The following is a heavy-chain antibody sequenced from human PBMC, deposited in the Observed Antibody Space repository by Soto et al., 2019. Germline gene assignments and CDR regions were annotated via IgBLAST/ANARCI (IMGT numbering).Heavy chain of an antibody. Sequence: GGSLRLSCAASGFTFSSYSMNWVRQAPGKGLEWVSSISSSSSYIYYADSVKGRFTISRDNAKNSLYLQMNSLRAEDTAVNYCARTGTTNAFDIWGQGTMVTVSS. V-gene: IGHV3-21*01. CDR3: ARTGTTNAFDI. CDR2: ISSSSSYI. D-gene: IGHD1-1*01. J-gene: IGHJ3*02. CDR1: GFTFSSYS.